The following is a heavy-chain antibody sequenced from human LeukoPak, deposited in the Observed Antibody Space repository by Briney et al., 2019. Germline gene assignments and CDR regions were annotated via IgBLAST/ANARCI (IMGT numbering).Heavy chain of an antibody. CDR3: VRAIAPWELLEEDAFDI. V-gene: IGHV3-33*01. Sequence: GGSLRLSCAASGFTFSSYGMHWVRQAPGKGLEWVAVIWYDGSNKYYADSVKGRFTISRDNSKNTLYLQMNSLRAEDTAVYYCVRAIAPWELLEEDAFDIWGQGTMVTVSS. D-gene: IGHD1-26*01. CDR1: GFTFSSYG. J-gene: IGHJ3*02. CDR2: IWYDGSNK.